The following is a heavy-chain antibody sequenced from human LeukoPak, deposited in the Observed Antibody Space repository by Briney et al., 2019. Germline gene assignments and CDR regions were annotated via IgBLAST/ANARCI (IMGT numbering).Heavy chain of an antibody. V-gene: IGHV3-30*02. D-gene: IGHD6-19*01. J-gene: IGHJ4*02. CDR2: IRYDGSNK. CDR1: GFTFSSYA. Sequence: GGSLRLSCAASGFTFSSYAMHWVRQPPGKGLEWVAFIRYDGSNKYYADSVKGRFTISRDNSKNTLYLQMNSLRAEDTALYYCAKDIGYSSGWTYFDYWGQGTLVTVSS. CDR3: AKDIGYSSGWTYFDY.